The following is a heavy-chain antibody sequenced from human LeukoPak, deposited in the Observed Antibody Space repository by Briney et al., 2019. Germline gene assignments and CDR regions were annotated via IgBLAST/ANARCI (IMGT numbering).Heavy chain of an antibody. D-gene: IGHD3-10*01. CDR1: VNTFTGYY. V-gene: IGHV1-2*02. CDR3: ARVSAESLSASFQLDY. J-gene: IGHJ4*02. CDR2: IYPNSGGT. Sequence: GASVKVSCKASVNTFTGYYMHWVRHAPGQGLEWMGWIYPNSGGTNYAQKFQGRVTMTRDTSISTAYMDLSRLRSDDTAVYYCARVSAESLSASFQLDYWGQGTLVTVSS.